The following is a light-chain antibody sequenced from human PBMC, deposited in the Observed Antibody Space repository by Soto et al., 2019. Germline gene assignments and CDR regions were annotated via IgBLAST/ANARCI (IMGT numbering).Light chain of an antibody. Sequence: EGVLTQSPGTLYLSPGEGATLSCRASQSVSSSYLAWYQQKAGQARRLLIFGASSRDSGLPDRFSGSGAGTDFTLTISRLEPQDLAMHYCQQYGSSPLTFAGGTKVEIK. V-gene: IGKV3-20*01. CDR1: QSVSSSY. CDR2: GAS. J-gene: IGKJ4*01. CDR3: QQYGSSPLT.